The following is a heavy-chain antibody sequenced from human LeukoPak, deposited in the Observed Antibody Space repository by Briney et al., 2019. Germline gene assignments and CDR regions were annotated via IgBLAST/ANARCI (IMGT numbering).Heavy chain of an antibody. J-gene: IGHJ6*03. CDR2: ITSTSSYV. D-gene: IGHD5-12*01. Sequence: GSLRHSCEASLFTFSTYNMNWVRQAPGKRLEWVSYITSTSSYVFYADSVKGRFTISRDNAKNSLYYCARDPYSGYYGDYYYYMDVWGKGTTVTISS. CDR1: LFTFSTYN. V-gene: IGHV3-21*01. CDR3: YMDV.